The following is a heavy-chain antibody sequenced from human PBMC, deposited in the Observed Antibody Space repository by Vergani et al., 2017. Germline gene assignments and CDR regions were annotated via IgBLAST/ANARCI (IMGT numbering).Heavy chain of an antibody. Sequence: QVQLVESGGNVVQSGTSLRLSCAASGFSFGSYVMHWVRQSPGKGLEWVAVISNDGGNKYYADSVKGRFTISRDTDKKTLSLQMRSLRADDTAVYYCAKEGRENSDYGYFDYWGQGTLVTVSS. V-gene: IGHV3-30*18. D-gene: IGHD4-17*01. J-gene: IGHJ4*02. CDR1: GFSFGSYV. CDR2: ISNDGGNK. CDR3: AKEGRENSDYGYFDY.